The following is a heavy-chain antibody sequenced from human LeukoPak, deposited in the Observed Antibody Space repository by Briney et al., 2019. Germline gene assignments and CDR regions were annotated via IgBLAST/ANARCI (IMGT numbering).Heavy chain of an antibody. V-gene: IGHV3-7*01. Sequence: GGSLRLSCAASGFTFSRNWMGWVRQAPGKGLEWVATIKEDGSENYYVDSVKGRFTISRDNAKNSLYLQMNSLRVEDTAVYHCASFPPLLDYYDSSGYDWGQGTLVTVSS. CDR1: GFTFSRNW. CDR2: IKEDGSEN. CDR3: ASFPPLLDYYDSSGYD. J-gene: IGHJ4*02. D-gene: IGHD3-22*01.